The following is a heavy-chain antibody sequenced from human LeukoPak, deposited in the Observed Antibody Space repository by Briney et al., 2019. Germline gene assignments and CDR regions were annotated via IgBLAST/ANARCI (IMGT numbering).Heavy chain of an antibody. J-gene: IGHJ5*02. CDR2: IHYSGNS. V-gene: IGHV4-30-4*01. CDR1: GASISSGDYY. D-gene: IGHD2-15*01. Sequence: SETLSLTCTVSGASISSGDYYWSWIRQPAGKGLEWIGYIHYSGNSYYNPSLKSRVTISIDTSKNQFSLKLSSVTAADTAVYYCARPKGRGCNGGTCYTDWLDPWGQGTLVTVSS. CDR3: ARPKGRGCNGGTCYTDWLDP.